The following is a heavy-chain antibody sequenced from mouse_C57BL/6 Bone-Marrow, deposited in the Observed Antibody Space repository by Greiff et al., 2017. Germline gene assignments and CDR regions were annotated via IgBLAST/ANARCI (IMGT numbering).Heavy chain of an antibody. CDR2: INPNNGGT. CDR3: AREAYYYGSSPAWFAY. CDR1: GYTFTDYY. Sequence: VQLQQSGPELVKPGASVKISCKASGYTFTDYYMNWVKQSHGKSLDWIGDINPNNGGTSYNQKFKGKATLTVDKSSSTAYMELRSLTSEDSAVYYCAREAYYYGSSPAWFAYWGQGTLVTVSA. J-gene: IGHJ3*01. V-gene: IGHV1-26*01. D-gene: IGHD1-1*01.